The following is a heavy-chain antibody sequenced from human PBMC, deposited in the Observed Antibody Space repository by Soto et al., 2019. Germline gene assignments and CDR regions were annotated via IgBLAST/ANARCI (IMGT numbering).Heavy chain of an antibody. D-gene: IGHD1-20*01. CDR3: AKEFHSWNYFDY. V-gene: IGHV3-30*18. CDR1: GFTFSSSG. CDR2: ISYDGSNK. J-gene: IGHJ4*02. Sequence: GGSLRLSCAASGFTFSSSGMHWVRQAPGKGLEWVAVISYDGSNKFYADSVKGRFTISRDNFRNTLYLQMNSLRAEDTAVYYCAKEFHSWNYFDYWGQGTLVTVS.